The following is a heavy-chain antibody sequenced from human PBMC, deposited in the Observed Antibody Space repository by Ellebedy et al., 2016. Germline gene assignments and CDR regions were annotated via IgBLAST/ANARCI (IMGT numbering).Heavy chain of an antibody. V-gene: IGHV3-53*01. J-gene: IGHJ3*02. CDR3: ATDRGGAPFDI. CDR1: GVTVSSNY. D-gene: IGHD3-16*01. CDR2: IYTDGST. Sequence: GESLKISCAASGVTVSSNYMSWVRQAPGKGLEWVSVIYTDGSTYYADSVKGRFTISRDNSKNTLFLEMNRLRAEDTAVYYCATDRGGAPFDIWGQGTKVTVAS.